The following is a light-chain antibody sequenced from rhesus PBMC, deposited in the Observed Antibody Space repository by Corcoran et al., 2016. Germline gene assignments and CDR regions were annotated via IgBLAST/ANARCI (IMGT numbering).Light chain of an antibody. Sequence: DIQMTQSPSSLSASVGDTVTITCRASQSISSWLAWYQQKPGKAPKLLIYKASTLQSGVPSRFSGSGSGTDFTRTISSLQSEDFATYYCQQYSSSPRTFGQGTKVEIK. CDR3: QQYSSSPRT. J-gene: IGKJ1*01. V-gene: IGKV1-22*01. CDR2: KAS. CDR1: QSISSW.